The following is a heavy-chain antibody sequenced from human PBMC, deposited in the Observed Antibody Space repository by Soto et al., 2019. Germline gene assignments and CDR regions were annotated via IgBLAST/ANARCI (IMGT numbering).Heavy chain of an antibody. CDR2: ISSSSSYT. CDR1: GFTFSDYY. CDR3: ARRVFSGDRGDAFDI. D-gene: IGHD1-26*01. J-gene: IGHJ3*02. Sequence: GGSLRLSCAASGFTFSDYYMSWIRQAPGKGLEGVSYISSSSSYTNYADSVKGRFTISRDKAKNSLYLQMNSLRAEDTAVYYCARRVFSGDRGDAFDIWGQGTMVTVSS. V-gene: IGHV3-11*06.